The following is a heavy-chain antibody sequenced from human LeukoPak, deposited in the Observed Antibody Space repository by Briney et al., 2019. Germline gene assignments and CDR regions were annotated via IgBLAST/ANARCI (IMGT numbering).Heavy chain of an antibody. V-gene: IGHV4-39*01. J-gene: IGHJ4*02. CDR2: IYYSGNT. Sequence: PSETLSLTCAVSGGSISSGGYSWSWIRQPPGKGLEWIGSIYYSGNTYYNPSLKSRVTISVDTSKNQFSLKLSSVVAADTAVYYCARQQPELDYWGQGTLVTVSS. CDR3: ARQQPELDY. D-gene: IGHD1-14*01. CDR1: GGSISSGGYS.